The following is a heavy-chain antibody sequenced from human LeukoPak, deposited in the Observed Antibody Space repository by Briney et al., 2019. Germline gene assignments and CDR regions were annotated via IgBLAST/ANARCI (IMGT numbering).Heavy chain of an antibody. CDR2: IYTSGTT. CDR1: GGSISSYY. Sequence: SETLSLTCTVSGGSISSYYWSWIRQPAGKGLEWLGRIYTSGTTHYNPSLKSRVTISVDTSKNQFSLKLSSVTAADTAVYYCARHQGYYGSRYFDYWGQGTLVTVSS. CDR3: ARHQGYYGSRYFDY. D-gene: IGHD3-10*01. V-gene: IGHV4-4*07. J-gene: IGHJ4*02.